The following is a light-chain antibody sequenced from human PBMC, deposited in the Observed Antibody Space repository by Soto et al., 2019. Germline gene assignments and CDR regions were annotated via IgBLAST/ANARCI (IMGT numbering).Light chain of an antibody. J-gene: IGKJ3*01. Sequence: DIQMTQSPSSLSASVGDRVTITCRASQTIGTYLNWYQQTPGKAPKLLIYVASSLQSGVPSRFSGRGSGTYFTLTISSLQPEDFATYYCQQSFTTPFTFGPGTKVDIK. CDR3: QQSFTTPFT. CDR2: VAS. CDR1: QTIGTY. V-gene: IGKV1-39*01.